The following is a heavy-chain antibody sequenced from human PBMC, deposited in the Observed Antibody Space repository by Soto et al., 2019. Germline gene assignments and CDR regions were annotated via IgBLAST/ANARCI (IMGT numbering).Heavy chain of an antibody. CDR1: GFTFSSYA. CDR2: ISGSGGST. J-gene: IGHJ1*01. Sequence: EVQLLESGGGLVQPGGSLRLSCAASGFTFSSYAMSWVRQAPGKGLEWVSAISGSGGSTYYADSVKGRFTISRDNSKNTLDLQMNSLRAEDTAVYYCAKRGRITIFGVAHTEYFQHWGQGTLVTVSS. V-gene: IGHV3-23*01. CDR3: AKRGRITIFGVAHTEYFQH. D-gene: IGHD3-3*01.